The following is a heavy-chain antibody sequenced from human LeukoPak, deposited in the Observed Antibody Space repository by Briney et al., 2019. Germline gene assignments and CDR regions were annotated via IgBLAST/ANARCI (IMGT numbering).Heavy chain of an antibody. D-gene: IGHD3-3*01. CDR3: ARGRGTKSIFGVVISPYYYYYMDV. CDR2: INHSGST. J-gene: IGHJ6*03. CDR1: GGSFSGYY. V-gene: IGHV4-34*01. Sequence: PSETLSLTCAVYGGSFSGYYWSWIRQPPGKGLEWIGEINHSGSTNYNPSLKSRVTISVDTSKNQFSLKLSSVTAADTAVYYCARGRGTKSIFGVVISPYYYYYMDVWGKGTTVTVSS.